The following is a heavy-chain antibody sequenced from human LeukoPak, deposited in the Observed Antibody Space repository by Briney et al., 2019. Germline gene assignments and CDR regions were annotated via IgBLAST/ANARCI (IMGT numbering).Heavy chain of an antibody. CDR2: IYHSGST. J-gene: IGHJ2*01. CDR3: ARVGYCSHGSCLRLDWYFDL. D-gene: IGHD2-15*01. Sequence: SETLSLTCTVSGGSISSYYWSWIRQPPGKGLEWIGYIYHSGSTYYNPSLKSRVTISVDRSKNQFSLKLSSVTAADTAVYYCARVGYCSHGSCLRLDWYFDLWGRGTLVTVSS. CDR1: GGSISSYY. V-gene: IGHV4-59*12.